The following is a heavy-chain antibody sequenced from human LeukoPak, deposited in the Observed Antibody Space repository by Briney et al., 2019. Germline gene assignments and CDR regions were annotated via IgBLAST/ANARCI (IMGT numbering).Heavy chain of an antibody. D-gene: IGHD4-17*01. CDR3: ARAGRTTRYNWFDP. CDR1: GFTFSDYY. CDR2: ISSSGSTI. Sequence: GGSLRLSCAASGFTFSDYYMSWIRQAPGKGLEWVSYISSSGSTIYYADSVKGRFTTSRDNAKNSLYLQMNSLRAEDTAVYYCARAGRTTRYNWFDPWGQGTLVTVSS. V-gene: IGHV3-11*01. J-gene: IGHJ5*02.